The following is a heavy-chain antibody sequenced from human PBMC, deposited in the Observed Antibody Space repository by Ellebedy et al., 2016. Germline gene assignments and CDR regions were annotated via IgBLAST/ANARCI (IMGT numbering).Heavy chain of an antibody. Sequence: GESLKISCATTGFTFSNYFMTWIRRAPGKGLEWVATISGAGYTTFFADSVKGRFTISRDNSRDTLYLQMNSLRAEDTAVYYCYYGHYSASWGQGTLVTVSS. CDR3: YYGHYSAS. CDR1: GFTFSNYF. CDR2: ISGAGYTT. V-gene: IGHV3-23*01. J-gene: IGHJ4*02. D-gene: IGHD4-17*01.